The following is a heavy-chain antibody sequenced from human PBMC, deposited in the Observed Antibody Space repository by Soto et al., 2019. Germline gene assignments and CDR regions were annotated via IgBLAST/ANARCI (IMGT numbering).Heavy chain of an antibody. J-gene: IGHJ5*02. Sequence: GASVKVSCKASGYTFTSYDINWVRQATGQGLEWMGWMNPNSGNTGYAQKFQGRVTMTRNTSISTAYMELSSLRFEDTALYYCARVHYDFWSGLLRSWFDPWGQGTLVTVSS. V-gene: IGHV1-8*01. D-gene: IGHD3-3*01. CDR1: GYTFTSYD. CDR3: ARVHYDFWSGLLRSWFDP. CDR2: MNPNSGNT.